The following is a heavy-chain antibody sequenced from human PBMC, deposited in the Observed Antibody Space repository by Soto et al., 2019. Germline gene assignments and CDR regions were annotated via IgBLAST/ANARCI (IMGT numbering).Heavy chain of an antibody. CDR1: GGSISSYY. J-gene: IGHJ4*02. D-gene: IGHD1-1*01. Sequence: QVQLQESGPGLVKPSETLSLTCTVSGGSISSYYWSWIRQPPGKGLEWIGYIYDSGSTNYNPSLKGRVTLSVDTSENQFSLKLSSVTAADTAVYYCATHNDRGDPGPLGYWGQGTLVTVSS. CDR3: ATHNDRGDPGPLGY. V-gene: IGHV4-4*09. CDR2: IYDSGST.